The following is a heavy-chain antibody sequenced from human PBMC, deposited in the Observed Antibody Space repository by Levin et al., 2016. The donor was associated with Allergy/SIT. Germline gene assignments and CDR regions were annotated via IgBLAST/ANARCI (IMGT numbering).Heavy chain of an antibody. Sequence: GESLKISCAASGFTFSSYAMSWVRQSPGKGLEWVSGISGSGTSTYDADSVKGRFTISRDNSKNTLYLQMNGLRAEDTAVYYCAKSPFSGTYSIDLWGRGTLVTVSA. CDR3: AKSPFSGTYSIDL. V-gene: IGHV3-23*01. CDR2: ISGSGTST. CDR1: GFTFSSYA. D-gene: IGHD1-26*01. J-gene: IGHJ2*01.